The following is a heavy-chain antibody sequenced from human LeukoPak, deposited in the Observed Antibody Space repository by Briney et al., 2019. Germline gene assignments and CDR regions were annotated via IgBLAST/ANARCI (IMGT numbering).Heavy chain of an antibody. CDR3: ARERGIIAFDL. D-gene: IGHD2-21*01. V-gene: IGHV1-2*02. Sequence: ASVKVSCRASGYTFTDNHIYWVRQAPGQGLEWMGWIDPNSGGPNYAQKFQGRVTMARGTSISTAYMELSNLGSDDTAVYYCARERGIIAFDLWGQGTMVTVSS. CDR1: GYTFTDNH. CDR2: IDPNSGGP. J-gene: IGHJ3*01.